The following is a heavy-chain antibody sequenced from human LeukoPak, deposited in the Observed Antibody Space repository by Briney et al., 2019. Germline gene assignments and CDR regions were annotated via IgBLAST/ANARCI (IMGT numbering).Heavy chain of an antibody. Sequence: GGSLRLSCSASGFTFNSFAMNWVRQAPGKGLEWVPTVSGSGGDTYYADSVKGRFSISRDNSKNTLYLQMNSLRAEDTAVYYCARDRIFGLVIMNYWGQGTRVTVSS. V-gene: IGHV3-23*01. CDR2: VSGSGGDT. D-gene: IGHD3/OR15-3a*01. CDR1: GFTFNSFA. CDR3: ARDRIFGLVIMNY. J-gene: IGHJ4*02.